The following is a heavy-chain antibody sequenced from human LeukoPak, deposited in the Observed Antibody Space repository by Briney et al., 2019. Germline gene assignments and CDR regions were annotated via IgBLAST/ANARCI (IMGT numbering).Heavy chain of an antibody. D-gene: IGHD2-15*01. CDR3: GRRSVAAIDY. CDR2: ISYDGSNK. J-gene: IGHJ4*02. V-gene: IGHV3-30*04. CDR1: GFTFSSYA. Sequence: GRSLRLSCAASGFTFSSYAMHWVRQAPGKGLEWVAVISYDGSNKYYADSVKGRFTISRDNSKNTLYLQMNSLRAEDTAVYYCGRRSVAAIDYWGQGTLVTVSS.